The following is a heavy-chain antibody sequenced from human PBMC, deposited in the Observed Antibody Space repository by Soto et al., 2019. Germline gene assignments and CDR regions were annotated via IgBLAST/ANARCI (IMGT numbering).Heavy chain of an antibody. CDR2: INHSGST. V-gene: IGHV4-34*01. D-gene: IGHD6-13*01. Sequence: PSETLSLTCAVYGGSFSGYYWSWIRQPPGKGLEWIGEINHSGSTNYNPSLKSRVTISVDTSKNQFSLKLSSVTAADTAVYYCARGPGAAAGTSLDYWGQGTLVTVSS. CDR3: ARGPGAAAGTSLDY. CDR1: GGSFSGYY. J-gene: IGHJ4*02.